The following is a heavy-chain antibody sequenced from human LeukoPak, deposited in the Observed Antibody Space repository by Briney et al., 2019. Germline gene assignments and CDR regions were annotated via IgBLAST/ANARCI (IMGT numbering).Heavy chain of an antibody. Sequence: PGGSLRLSCAASGFTVSSNYMSWVRQAPGKGLEWVSVIYSGGSTYYADSVKGRFTISRDNSKNTLYLQMNSLRAEDTAVYYCARDNYGDYQSQAFDIWGQGTMVTVSS. J-gene: IGHJ3*02. V-gene: IGHV3-66*01. CDR1: GFTVSSNY. D-gene: IGHD4-17*01. CDR2: IYSGGST. CDR3: ARDNYGDYQSQAFDI.